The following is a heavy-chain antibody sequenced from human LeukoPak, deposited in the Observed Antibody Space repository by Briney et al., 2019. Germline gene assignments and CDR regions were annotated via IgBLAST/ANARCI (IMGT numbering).Heavy chain of an antibody. CDR2: INPSSGST. J-gene: IGHJ4*02. D-gene: IGHD1-1*01. V-gene: IGHV1-46*01. CDR3: SRESDTGKDFDH. CDR1: GYTFTYHY. Sequence: ASVKVSCKASGYTFTYHYMHWVRQAPGQGLEWMGMINPSSGSTSYAQKFQSRVTMTRGTSTSKVYTELSSLRSEDTARYYCSRESDTGKDFDHWGQGTQVTVSS.